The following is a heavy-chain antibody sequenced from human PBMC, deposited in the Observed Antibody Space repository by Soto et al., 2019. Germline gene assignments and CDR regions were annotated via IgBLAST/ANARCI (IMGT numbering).Heavy chain of an antibody. CDR3: AREICYYGSGTYCDYYYGMDV. J-gene: IGHJ6*02. V-gene: IGHV3-48*02. CDR2: ISSSTSTI. Sequence: EVQLVESGGGLVQPGGSLRLSCTASGFSFNNYNMNWVRQAPGKGLEWVSYISSSTSTIYYADSVKGRFTISGDSAKKSLYLQMNSLRDDDTAIYYCAREICYYGSGTYCDYYYGMDVWGQGTTVTVSS. CDR1: GFSFNNYN. D-gene: IGHD3-10*01.